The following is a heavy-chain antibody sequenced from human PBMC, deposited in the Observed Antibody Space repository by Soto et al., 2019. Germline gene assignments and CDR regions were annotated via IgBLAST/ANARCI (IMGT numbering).Heavy chain of an antibody. Sequence: GGSLSLSCAASGFTFSSQGMHWVRQAPGKGLEWVAVIWYEGSNKYYADSVKGRFTICRDNSKNTLYLQMNSLRAEDTAVYYCARALKTYYDYVWGSYRSSGMDVWGQGTTVTVSS. J-gene: IGHJ6*02. CDR2: IWYEGSNK. CDR1: GFTFSSQG. V-gene: IGHV3-33*01. CDR3: ARALKTYYDYVWGSYRSSGMDV. D-gene: IGHD3-16*02.